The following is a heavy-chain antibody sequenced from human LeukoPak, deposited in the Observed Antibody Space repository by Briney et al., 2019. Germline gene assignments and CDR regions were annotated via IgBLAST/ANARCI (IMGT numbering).Heavy chain of an antibody. D-gene: IGHD4-17*01. CDR3: AKFGDYVGDY. V-gene: IGHV3-9*01. CDR2: ISWNSGSI. J-gene: IGHJ4*02. Sequence: GGSLRLSCAASGFTFDDYAMHWVRQAPGKGLEWVSGISWNSGSIGYADSVKGRFTISRDNAKNSLYLQMNSLRAEDTALYYRAKFGDYVGDYWGQGTLVTVSS. CDR1: GFTFDDYA.